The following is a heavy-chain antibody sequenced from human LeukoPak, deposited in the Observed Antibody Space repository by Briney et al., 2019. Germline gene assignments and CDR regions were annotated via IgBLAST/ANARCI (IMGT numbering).Heavy chain of an antibody. Sequence: NPSETLSLTCAVYGGSFSGYYWSWIRQPPGKGLEWIGEINHSGSTNYNPSLKSRVTISVDTSKNQFSLKLSSVTAADTAVYYCARGGGVVTPFDYWGQGTLVTVPS. CDR3: ARGGGVVTPFDY. CDR1: GGSFSGYY. CDR2: INHSGST. J-gene: IGHJ4*02. D-gene: IGHD3-3*01. V-gene: IGHV4-34*01.